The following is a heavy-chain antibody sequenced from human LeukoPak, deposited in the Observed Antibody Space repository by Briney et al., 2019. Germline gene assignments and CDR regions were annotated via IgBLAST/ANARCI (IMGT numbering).Heavy chain of an antibody. CDR2: INTNTGNP. D-gene: IGHD1-7*01. V-gene: IGHV7-4-1*02. CDR3: ARDFYNWNYGSFDP. CDR1: GYTFTSYA. Sequence: GASVKVSCKASGYTFTSYAMNWVRQAPGQGLEWMGWINTNTGNPTYAQGFTGRFVFSLDTSVSTAYLQISSLKAEDTAVYYCARDFYNWNYGSFDPWGQGTLVTVSS. J-gene: IGHJ5*02.